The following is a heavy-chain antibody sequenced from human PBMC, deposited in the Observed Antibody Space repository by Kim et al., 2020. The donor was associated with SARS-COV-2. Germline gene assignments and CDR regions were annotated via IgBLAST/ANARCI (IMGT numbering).Heavy chain of an antibody. CDR2: IDPSDSYT. J-gene: IGHJ4*02. Sequence: GESLKISCKGSGYSFTSYWINWVCQMPGKGLEWMGRIDPSDSYTNYSPSFQGHVTISADKSISTAYLQWSSLKASDTAMYYCARHNSQWLVISFFDYWGQGTLVTVSS. V-gene: IGHV5-10-1*01. D-gene: IGHD6-19*01. CDR3: ARHNSQWLVISFFDY. CDR1: GYSFTSYW.